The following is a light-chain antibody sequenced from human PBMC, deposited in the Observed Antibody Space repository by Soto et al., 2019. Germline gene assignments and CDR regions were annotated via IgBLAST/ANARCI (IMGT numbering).Light chain of an antibody. J-gene: IGLJ3*02. Sequence: QLVLTQSPSASASPGASVKLTCTLSSGHSDYAIAWHQQQPEKGPRYLMKVTSDGSHTKGDGIPDRFSGSSSGADRYLTISSLRSDDEADHYCQAWGTGGVFGGGTKLTVL. CDR3: QAWGTGGV. V-gene: IGLV4-69*01. CDR1: SGHSDYA. CDR2: VTSDGSH.